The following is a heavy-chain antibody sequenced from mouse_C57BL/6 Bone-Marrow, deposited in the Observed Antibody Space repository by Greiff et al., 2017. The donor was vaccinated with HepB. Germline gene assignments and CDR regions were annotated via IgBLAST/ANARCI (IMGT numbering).Heavy chain of an antibody. V-gene: IGHV2-5*01. CDR1: GFSLTSYG. J-gene: IGHJ4*01. Sequence: QVHVKQSGPGLVQPSQSLSITCTVSGFSLTSYGVHWVRQSPGKGLEWLGVIWRGGSTDYNAAFMSRLSITKDNSKSQVFFKMNSLQADDTAIYYCAKRDHDGEAMDYWGQGTSVTVSS. D-gene: IGHD2-4*01. CDR3: AKRDHDGEAMDY. CDR2: IWRGGST.